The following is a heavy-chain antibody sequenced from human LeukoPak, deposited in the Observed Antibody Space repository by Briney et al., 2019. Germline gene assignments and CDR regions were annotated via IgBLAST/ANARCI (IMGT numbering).Heavy chain of an antibody. CDR2: IRYDGSNK. J-gene: IGHJ4*02. V-gene: IGHV3-30*02. CDR3: AKIQGRYFVPYYD. CDR1: GFTFSSYG. Sequence: GGSLRLSCAASGFTFSSYGMHWVRQAPGKGLEWVAFIRYDGSNKYYADSVKGRFTISRDNSKNTLYLQMNSLRAEDTAVYYCAKIQGRYFVPYYDWGQGTLVTVSS. D-gene: IGHD3-9*01.